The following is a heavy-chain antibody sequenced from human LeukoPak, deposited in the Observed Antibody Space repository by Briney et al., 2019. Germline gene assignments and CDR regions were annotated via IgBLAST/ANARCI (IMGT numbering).Heavy chain of an antibody. CDR1: GYTFTSYG. V-gene: IGHV1-18*01. D-gene: IGHD3-10*01. Sequence: ASVKVSCKASGYTFTSYGISWVRQAPGQGLEWMGWISAYNGNTNYAQKLQGRVTMTTDTSTSTAYMELRSLRSDDTAVYYCARGERYYGSGSRNWFDPWGQGTLVTVSS. J-gene: IGHJ5*02. CDR3: ARGERYYGSGSRNWFDP. CDR2: ISAYNGNT.